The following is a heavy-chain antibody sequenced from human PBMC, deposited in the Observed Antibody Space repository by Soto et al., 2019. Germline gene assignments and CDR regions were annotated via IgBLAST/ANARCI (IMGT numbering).Heavy chain of an antibody. CDR2: FDPEDDET. Sequence: GASVKVSCKVSGYSLTELSMHWVRQAPGKGLEWMGGFDPEDDETIYAQKFQGRVTMTEDTSTDTAYLELSSLRSDDTAVYYCARDYGDYASDYWGQGTLVTVSS. D-gene: IGHD4-17*01. V-gene: IGHV1-24*01. J-gene: IGHJ4*02. CDR3: ARDYGDYASDY. CDR1: GYSLTELS.